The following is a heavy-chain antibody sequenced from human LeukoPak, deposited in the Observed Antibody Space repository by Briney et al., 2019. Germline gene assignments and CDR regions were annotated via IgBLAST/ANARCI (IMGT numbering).Heavy chain of an antibody. V-gene: IGHV4-4*09. J-gene: IGHJ5*02. CDR3: ARRRFAVPGTVWFDP. CDR1: GGSISDIY. CDR2: IYSSGGT. D-gene: IGHD6-19*01. Sequence: SETLSLTCTVSGGSISDIYWSWIRQPPGKGLEWIGYIYSSGGTSYNPSLKRRVTISEDTSKTQSSLRLTSVTAADPAVYYCARRRFAVPGTVWFDPWGQGTLVTVSS.